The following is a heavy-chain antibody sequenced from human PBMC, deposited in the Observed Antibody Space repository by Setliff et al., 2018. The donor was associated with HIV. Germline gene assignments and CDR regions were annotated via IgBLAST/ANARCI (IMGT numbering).Heavy chain of an antibody. Sequence: AGGSLRLSCAASGFTFRNYGMHWVRQAPGKGLEWVAFIRHDGGETYFADSMKGRFSISRDNTKNTLSLQMNSLRAEDTAMYYCARSVQFGFDLWGRGTLVTVSS. CDR1: GFTFRNYG. V-gene: IGHV3-30*02. CDR2: IRHDGGET. J-gene: IGHJ2*01. CDR3: ARSVQFGFDL. D-gene: IGHD3-10*01.